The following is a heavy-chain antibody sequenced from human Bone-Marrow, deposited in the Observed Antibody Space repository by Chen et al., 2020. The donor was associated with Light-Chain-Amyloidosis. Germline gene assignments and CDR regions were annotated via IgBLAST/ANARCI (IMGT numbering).Heavy chain of an antibody. D-gene: IGHD3-3*01. CDR2: IIETGSA. Sequence: QVQLQEWGTGLLKPSETLSLTCAVYGAPFSNYYWTWVRQAPGKGMEWMGEIIETGSASFHPTLKSRLTMSVEKSKNQFSLKLTTVTAADTAVYYCARAIYRYYDLVNFYHYMDVWGRGTTVTVS. J-gene: IGHJ6*03. CDR1: GAPFSNYY. CDR3: ARAIYRYYDLVNFYHYMDV. V-gene: IGHV4-34*12.